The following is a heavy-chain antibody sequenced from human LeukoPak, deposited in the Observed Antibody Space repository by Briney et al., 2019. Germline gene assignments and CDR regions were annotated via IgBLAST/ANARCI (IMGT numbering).Heavy chain of an antibody. CDR3: ALLQGGSGWYTGYFDY. J-gene: IGHJ4*02. V-gene: IGHV5-51*01. CDR2: IYPGDSDT. Sequence: AASVKISCKGSGYSFTSYWIGWVRQMPGKGLEWMGIIYPGDSDTRYSPSFQGQVTISADKSISTAYLQWSSLKASDTAMYYCALLQGGSGWYTGYFDYWGQGTLVTVSS. CDR1: GYSFTSYW. D-gene: IGHD6-19*01.